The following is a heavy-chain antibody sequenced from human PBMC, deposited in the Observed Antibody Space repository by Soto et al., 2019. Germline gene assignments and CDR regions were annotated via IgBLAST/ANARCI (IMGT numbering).Heavy chain of an antibody. Sequence: SVTVSCKASGGTFSSYTIIWVRQAPGQGLEWMGRIIPILGIANYAQKFQGRVTITADKSTSTAYMELSSLRSEDTAVYYCARDRRSGYSYGYWFDPWGQGTLVTVSS. CDR1: GGTFSSYT. V-gene: IGHV1-69*04. CDR3: ARDRRSGYSYGYWFDP. J-gene: IGHJ5*02. CDR2: IIPILGIA. D-gene: IGHD5-18*01.